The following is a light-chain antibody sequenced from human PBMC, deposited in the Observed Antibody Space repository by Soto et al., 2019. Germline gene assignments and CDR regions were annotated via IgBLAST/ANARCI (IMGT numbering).Light chain of an antibody. V-gene: IGKV1-5*03. CDR3: QQYNSYPPT. J-gene: IGKJ4*01. Sequence: DIQMTQSPSTLSASVGDRVTITCRASQSISSWLAWYQQKPGKAPKLLIYKASSLESGVTSRFSGSGSGTEFTLTISSLQPDDFATYYCQQYNSYPPTFGGGTKVEIK. CDR1: QSISSW. CDR2: KAS.